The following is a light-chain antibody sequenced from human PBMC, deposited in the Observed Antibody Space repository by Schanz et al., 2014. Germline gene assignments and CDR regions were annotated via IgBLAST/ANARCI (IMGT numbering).Light chain of an antibody. V-gene: IGKV4-1*01. J-gene: IGKJ2*01. CDR2: WAS. Sequence: SLAVSLGERATINCKSSQSVLYTSDNKNYLAWYQHKPGQPPKLLIYWASTRESGVPDRFSGSGSGTDFTLTISSLQAEDFAVYYCQQYHNRYTFGQGTKLEIK. CDR3: QQYHNRYT. CDR1: QSVLYTSDNKNY.